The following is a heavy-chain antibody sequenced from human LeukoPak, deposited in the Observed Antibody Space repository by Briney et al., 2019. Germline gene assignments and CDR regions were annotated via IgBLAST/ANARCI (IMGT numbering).Heavy chain of an antibody. CDR2: IKQDGSEK. J-gene: IGHJ6*03. CDR1: GFTFSRHW. D-gene: IGHD3-16*01. V-gene: IGHV3-7*01. Sequence: PGGSLRLSCAVSGFTFSRHWMSWVRQAPGKGLEWLANIKQDGSEKYYVDSVEGRFTISRDNAKNSLCLQMNSLRAEDTAVYYCARDQGGGHHYYFMDVWGKGTTVTVSS. CDR3: ARDQGGGHHYYFMDV.